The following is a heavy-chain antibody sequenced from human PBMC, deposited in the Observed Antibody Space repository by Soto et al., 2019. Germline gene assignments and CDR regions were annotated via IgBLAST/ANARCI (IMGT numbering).Heavy chain of an antibody. CDR3: TTDANSDSGPHF. Sequence: GGSLRLSCAASGFTFSNAWMSWVRQAPGKGLEWVGRIKSKTDGGTTDYAAPVKGRFTISRDDSKNTLYLQMNSLKTEDTAVYYCTTDANSDSGPHFWGQGTMVTVSS. J-gene: IGHJ3*01. V-gene: IGHV3-15*01. D-gene: IGHD2-15*01. CDR1: GFTFSNAW. CDR2: IKSKTDGGTT.